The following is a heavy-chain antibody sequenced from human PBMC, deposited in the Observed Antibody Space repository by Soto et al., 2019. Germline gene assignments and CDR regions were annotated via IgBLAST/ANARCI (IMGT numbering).Heavy chain of an antibody. CDR3: AKGGSLCFGESLYNWFDP. CDR1: GFTFSSYA. V-gene: IGHV3-23*01. D-gene: IGHD3-10*01. Sequence: EVQLLESGGGLVQPGGSLRLSCAASGFTFSSYAMSWVRQAPGKGLEWVSAISGSGGSTYYADSVKGRFTISRDNSKNKLYLQMNSLRAEDTAVYYCAKGGSLCFGESLYNWFDPWGQGTLVTVSS. J-gene: IGHJ5*02. CDR2: ISGSGGST.